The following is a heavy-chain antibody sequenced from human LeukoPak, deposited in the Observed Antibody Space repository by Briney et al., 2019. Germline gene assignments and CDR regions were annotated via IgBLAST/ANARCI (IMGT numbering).Heavy chain of an antibody. CDR3: ARDPGGVNDY. D-gene: IGHD3-10*01. V-gene: IGHV4-39*07. J-gene: IGHJ4*02. Sequence: NPSETLSLTCTVSGGSISSSSYYWGWIRQPPGKGLEWIGSIYYSGSTYYNPSLKSRVTISVDTSKNQFSLKLSSVTAADTAVYYCARDPGGVNDYWGQGTLVTVSS. CDR1: GGSISSSSYY. CDR2: IYYSGST.